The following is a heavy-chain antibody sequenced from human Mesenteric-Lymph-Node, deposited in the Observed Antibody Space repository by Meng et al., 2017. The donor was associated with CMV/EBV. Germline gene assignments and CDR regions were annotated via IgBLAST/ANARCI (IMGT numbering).Heavy chain of an antibody. J-gene: IGHJ4*02. CDR2: IYYSGST. Sequence: SSRDFYWGWIRQPPGKGLEWIGSIYYSGSTYYNPSLESRVTISVDTSKNQYSLKVTSVTAADTAVYYCARPGSLNGYNRPLDSWGQGTLVTVSS. D-gene: IGHD5-24*01. CDR3: ARPGSLNGYNRPLDS. CDR1: SSRDFY. V-gene: IGHV4-39*01.